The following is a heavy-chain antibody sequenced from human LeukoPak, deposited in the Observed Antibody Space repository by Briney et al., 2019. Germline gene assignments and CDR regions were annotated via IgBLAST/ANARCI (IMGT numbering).Heavy chain of an antibody. CDR3: AKNGDRGAYCSGGTCYPYYYYMDV. J-gene: IGHJ6*03. Sequence: GGSLRLSCAASGFIFSSHSMTWVRQAPGKGLEWVSSISTSSSYIYYADSVKGRFTISRDNAKKSLYLQMSSLRAEDTAIYYCAKNGDRGAYCSGGTCYPYYYYMDVWGKGTTVTISS. CDR2: ISTSSSYI. CDR1: GFIFSSHS. V-gene: IGHV3-21*04. D-gene: IGHD2-15*01.